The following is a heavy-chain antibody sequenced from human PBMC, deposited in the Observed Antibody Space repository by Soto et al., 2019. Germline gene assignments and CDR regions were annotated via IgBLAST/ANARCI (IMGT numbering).Heavy chain of an antibody. CDR2: IYYSGST. D-gene: IGHD2-21*02. CDR1: GGSISSYY. Sequence: SETLSLTCTVSGGSISSYYWSWIRQPPGKGLEWIGYIYYSGSTNYNPSLKSRVTISVDTSKNQFSLKLSSVTAADTAVYYCARAYCGGDCYSNWFDPWGQGTLVTVSS. V-gene: IGHV4-59*08. CDR3: ARAYCGGDCYSNWFDP. J-gene: IGHJ5*02.